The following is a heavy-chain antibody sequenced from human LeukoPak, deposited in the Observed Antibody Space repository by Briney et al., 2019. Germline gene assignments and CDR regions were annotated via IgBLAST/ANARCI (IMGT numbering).Heavy chain of an antibody. CDR2: ISSSSSYI. CDR3: ARVVVVVAATLSYYMDV. Sequence: PGGSLRLSCAASGFTFSDYIMNWVRQAPGKGLEWVSYISSSSSYIYYADSVKGRFTISRDNAKNSLYLQMNSLRAEDTAVYYCARVVVVVAATLSYYMDVWGKGTTVTISS. D-gene: IGHD2-15*01. CDR1: GFTFSDYI. J-gene: IGHJ6*03. V-gene: IGHV3-21*01.